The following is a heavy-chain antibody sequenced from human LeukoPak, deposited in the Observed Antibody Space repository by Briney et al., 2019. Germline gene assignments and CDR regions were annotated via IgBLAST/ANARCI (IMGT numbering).Heavy chain of an antibody. CDR3: ARYKNRWAIFDY. Sequence: SETLSLTCAVYGGSFSGYYWSWIRQPPGKGLEWIGEINHSGSTNYNPSLKSRVTISVDTSKNQFSPKLSSVTAADTAVYYCARYKNRWAIFDYWGQGTLVTVSS. CDR2: INHSGST. J-gene: IGHJ4*02. D-gene: IGHD1-1*01. CDR1: GGSFSGYY. V-gene: IGHV4-34*01.